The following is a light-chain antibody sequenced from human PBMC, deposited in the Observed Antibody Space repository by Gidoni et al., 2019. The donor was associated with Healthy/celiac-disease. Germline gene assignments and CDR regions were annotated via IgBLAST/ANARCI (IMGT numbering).Light chain of an antibody. CDR2: EVS. CDR3: CSYAGSSTLL. Sequence: YALTQPASVSGSPGQSSTISCTGPSSDVGSYNLVSWYQQHPGKAPKRMIYEVSKRPSGVSNRFSGSKSGNTASLTITGLQAEDEADYYCCSYAGSSTLLFGGGTKLTVL. CDR1: SSDVGSYNL. J-gene: IGLJ2*01. V-gene: IGLV2-23*02.